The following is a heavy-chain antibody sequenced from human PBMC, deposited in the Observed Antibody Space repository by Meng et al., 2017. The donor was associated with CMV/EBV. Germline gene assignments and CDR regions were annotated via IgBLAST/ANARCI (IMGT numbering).Heavy chain of an antibody. CDR3: ARDGNYHGV. Sequence: VGFGGGFIQPGGPLRLSCVASGFTVSNNYMRWFRQAPGKGLEWVSLIYSEGTTDYADSVKGRFTISRDNSKNTLHLQMNSLRAEDTAVYYCARDGNYHGVWGQGTLVTVSS. D-gene: IGHD1-7*01. CDR2: IYSEGTT. V-gene: IGHV3-53*01. CDR1: GFTVSNNY. J-gene: IGHJ4*02.